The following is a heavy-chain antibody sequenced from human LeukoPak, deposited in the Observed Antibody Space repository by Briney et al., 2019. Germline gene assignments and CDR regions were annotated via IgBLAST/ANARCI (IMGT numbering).Heavy chain of an antibody. J-gene: IGHJ4*02. V-gene: IGHV3-23*01. D-gene: IGHD7-27*01. CDR3: VKSLTGDFDY. CDR2: IRGSDGGT. CDR1: GFTLSRYG. Sequence: GGSLRLSCEVSGFTLSRYGMSWVRQAPGKGLEWVSGIRGSDGGTDYAGSVKGRFSISRDNSKNTVYLQMNSLRAEDTAVYSCVKSLTGDFDYWGQGTLVTVSS.